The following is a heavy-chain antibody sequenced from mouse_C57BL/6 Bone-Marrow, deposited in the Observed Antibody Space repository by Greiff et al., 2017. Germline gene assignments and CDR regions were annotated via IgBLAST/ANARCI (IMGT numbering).Heavy chain of an antibody. Sequence: VKLLESGPGLVQPSQSLSITCTVSGFSLTSYGVHWVRQSPGKGLEWLGVIWSGGSTDYNAAFISRLSISKDNSKSQVFFKMNSLQADDTAIYYCARDPYCYGTFYYAMDYWGQGTSVTVSS. CDR3: ARDPYCYGTFYYAMDY. D-gene: IGHD1-1*01. V-gene: IGHV2-2*01. CDR2: IWSGGST. J-gene: IGHJ4*01. CDR1: GFSLTSYG.